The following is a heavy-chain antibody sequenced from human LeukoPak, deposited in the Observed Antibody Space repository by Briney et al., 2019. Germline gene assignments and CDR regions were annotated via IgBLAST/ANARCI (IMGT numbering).Heavy chain of an antibody. D-gene: IGHD1-26*01. J-gene: IGHJ4*02. V-gene: IGHV3-74*01. CDR1: GFTFSTYW. Sequence: PGGSLRLSCAASGFTFSTYWMHWVRQPPGKGLVWLSCINTDGTTTTYADSVKGRFTISRDNAKNTLYLQLNSLRADDTAVYFCARGGINSPTIDFWGQGTLVTLSS. CDR3: ARGGINSPTIDF. CDR2: INTDGTTT.